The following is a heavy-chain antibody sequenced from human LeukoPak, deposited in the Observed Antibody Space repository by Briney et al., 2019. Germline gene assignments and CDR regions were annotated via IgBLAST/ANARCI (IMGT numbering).Heavy chain of an antibody. J-gene: IGHJ4*02. CDR1: GGSISSSNW. Sequence: SETLSLTCAVSGGSISSSNWWSWVRQPPGKGLEWIGEIYHSGSTYYNPSLKSRVTMSVDTFKNQFSLNLSSVTAADTAVYYCARRFDFVYDYVYYFDSWGQGTLVTVSS. D-gene: IGHD5/OR15-5a*01. CDR2: IYHSGST. V-gene: IGHV4-4*02. CDR3: ARRFDFVYDYVYYFDS.